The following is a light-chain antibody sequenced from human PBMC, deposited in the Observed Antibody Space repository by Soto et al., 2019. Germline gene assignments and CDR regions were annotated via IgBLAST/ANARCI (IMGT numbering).Light chain of an antibody. J-gene: IGKJ4*01. Sequence: DIVMTQSPDSLAVSLGERATINCKSSQSLLFSSNNKNYLAWYQQKGGQPPKLLIYWASTRESGVPDRFSGSGSGTDFTLTITSLKAEDVAVYYCQQYYSPPHSFGCGTKVDIK. CDR3: QQYYSPPHS. CDR1: QSLLFSSNNKNY. CDR2: WAS. V-gene: IGKV4-1*01.